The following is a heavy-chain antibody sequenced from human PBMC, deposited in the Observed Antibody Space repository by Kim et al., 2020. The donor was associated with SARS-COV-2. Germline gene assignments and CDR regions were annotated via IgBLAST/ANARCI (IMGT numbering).Heavy chain of an antibody. V-gene: IGHV3-66*01. CDR2: IYSGGST. Sequence: GGSLRLSCAASGFTVSSNYMSWVRQAPGKGLEWVSVIYSGGSTYYADSVKGRFTISRDNSKNTLYLQMNSLRAEDTAVYYCARDLSSWNYVNYYYGMDVWGQGTTVTVSS. D-gene: IGHD1-7*01. CDR1: GFTVSSNY. CDR3: ARDLSSWNYVNYYYGMDV. J-gene: IGHJ6*02.